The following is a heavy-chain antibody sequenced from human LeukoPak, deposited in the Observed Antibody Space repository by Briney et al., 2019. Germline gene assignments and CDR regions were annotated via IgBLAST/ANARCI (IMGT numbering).Heavy chain of an antibody. CDR1: GGSFSGYY. D-gene: IGHD3-10*01. CDR3: ARGSMVRGVIIQGNWFDP. J-gene: IGHJ5*02. Sequence: SETLSLTCAVYGGSFSGYYWSWIRQPPGKGLEWIGEINHSGSTNYNPSLKSRVTISVDTSKNQFSLKLSSVTAADTAVYYCARGSMVRGVIIQGNWFDPWGQGTLVTVSS. CDR2: INHSGST. V-gene: IGHV4-34*01.